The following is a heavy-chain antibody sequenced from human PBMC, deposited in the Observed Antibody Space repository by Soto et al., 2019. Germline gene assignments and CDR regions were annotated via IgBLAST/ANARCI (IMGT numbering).Heavy chain of an antibody. V-gene: IGHV3-49*03. CDR2: TRSKAYGGTT. CDR1: RFTFGDYA. D-gene: IGHD3-22*01. CDR3: TRDRSTFYYDSSGYGYFDY. J-gene: IGHJ4*02. Sequence: GGSLRLSCTTSRFTFGDYAMSWFRRAPGKGLEWIGFTRSKAYGGTTEYAASVKGRFTISRDDSKSIAYLLMNSLKTEDTAVYYCTRDRSTFYYDSSGYGYFDYWGQGTLVTVSS.